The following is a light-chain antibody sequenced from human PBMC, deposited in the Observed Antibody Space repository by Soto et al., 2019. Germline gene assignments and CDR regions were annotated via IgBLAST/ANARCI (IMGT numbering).Light chain of an antibody. CDR1: RSDVGRYKY. V-gene: IGLV2-14*03. CDR2: DVS. Sequence: QSVLTQPASVSGSPGQSITISCTGTRSDVGRYKYVSWYQHHPGKAPKLMIYDVSNRPSGVSNRFSGSKSGNTASLTISGLQAEDEAEYYCSSYTSDNTLVFGGGTKLTV. CDR3: SSYTSDNTLV. J-gene: IGLJ2*01.